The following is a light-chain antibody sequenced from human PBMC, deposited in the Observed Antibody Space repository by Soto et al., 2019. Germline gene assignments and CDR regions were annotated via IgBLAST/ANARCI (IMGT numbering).Light chain of an antibody. J-gene: IGKJ3*01. CDR3: QQRSNWPRFT. CDR1: QSVSSN. V-gene: IGKV3-15*01. Sequence: EIVMTQSPATLSVSPGERATLSCGASQSVSSNLAWYQQKPGQAPRLLIYSASTRATGIPARFSGSGSRTEFTLTISSLQSEDFAVYYCQQRSNWPRFTFGPGTKVDIK. CDR2: SAS.